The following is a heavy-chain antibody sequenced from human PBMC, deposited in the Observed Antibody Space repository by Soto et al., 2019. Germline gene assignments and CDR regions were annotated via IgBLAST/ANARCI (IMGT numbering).Heavy chain of an antibody. CDR2: INHDGGSR. D-gene: IGHD6-19*01. V-gene: IGHV3-74*03. CDR3: ARAPEQRPFGY. CDR1: GFTFSNYYW. J-gene: IGHJ4*02. Sequence: EVQLVESGGGLVQPGGSLRLSCAASGFTFSNYYWMHWVRQAPGKGLVWVSRINHDGGSRTYADSVKGRFTISRDNAKQTLYLHGNSLGAEDTAVYYCARAPEQRPFGYWGQATLVSVS.